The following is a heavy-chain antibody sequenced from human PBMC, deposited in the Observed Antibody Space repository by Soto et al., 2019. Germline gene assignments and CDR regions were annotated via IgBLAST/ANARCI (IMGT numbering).Heavy chain of an antibody. J-gene: IGHJ4*02. CDR1: GGSFSGYY. CDR3: ASRYSSGWYRFDY. Sequence: SETLSLTCAVYGGSFSGYYWSWIRQPPGKGLEWIGEINHSGSTNYNPSLKSRVTISVDTSKNQFSLKLSSVTAADTAVYYCASRYSSGWYRFDYWGQGTLVTVSS. V-gene: IGHV4-34*01. D-gene: IGHD6-19*01. CDR2: INHSGST.